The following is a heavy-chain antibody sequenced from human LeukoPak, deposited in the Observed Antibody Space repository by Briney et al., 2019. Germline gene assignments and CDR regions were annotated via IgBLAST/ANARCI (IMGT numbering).Heavy chain of an antibody. Sequence: SETLSLTCTVSSGSISTSNYYWGWVRQPPGKGLEWIGNIFYSGSTYYSPSLRSRVTISLDTSRNQFSLKLSSVTAADTAVYYCAREYSGSYFGYYYYYMDVWGKGTTVTVSS. D-gene: IGHD1-26*01. CDR2: IFYSGST. J-gene: IGHJ6*03. CDR1: SGSISTSNYY. CDR3: AREYSGSYFGYYYYYMDV. V-gene: IGHV4-39*07.